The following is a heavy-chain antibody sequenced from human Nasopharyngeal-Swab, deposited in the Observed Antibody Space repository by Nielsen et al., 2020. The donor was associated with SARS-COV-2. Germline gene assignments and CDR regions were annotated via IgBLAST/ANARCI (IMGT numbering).Heavy chain of an antibody. CDR3: ARRVVAGTGTPYYYYYYYMDV. Sequence: TLSLTCTVSGGSISSSSYYWGWIRQPPGKGLEWIGSIYYSGSTYYNPSLKSRVTISVDTSKNQFSLKLSSVTAADTAVYYCARRVVAGTGTPYYYYYYYMDVWGKGTTVTVSS. V-gene: IGHV4-39*01. J-gene: IGHJ6*03. CDR2: IYYSGST. CDR1: GGSISSSSYY. D-gene: IGHD6-19*01.